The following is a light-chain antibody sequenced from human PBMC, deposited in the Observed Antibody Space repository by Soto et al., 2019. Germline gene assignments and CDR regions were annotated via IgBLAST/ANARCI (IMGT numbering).Light chain of an antibody. CDR2: AAS. CDR3: QQYDNFPFT. J-gene: IGKJ4*01. CDR1: QDVSNY. V-gene: IGKV1-33*01. Sequence: DIQMTQSPSSLSASVGDRVTITCQASQDVSNYLSWYQQKPGKAPKLLIYAASNLETGVPSRFSGSGSGTHFTFTISSLQPEDIATYYCQQYDNFPFTFGGGSKVDIK.